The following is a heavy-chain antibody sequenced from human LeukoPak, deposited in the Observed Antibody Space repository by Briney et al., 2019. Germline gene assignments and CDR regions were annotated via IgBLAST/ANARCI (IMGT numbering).Heavy chain of an antibody. Sequence: PSGTLSLTCAVSGGSISSSNWWSWVRPPPGKGLEWIGEIYHSGSTNYNPSLKSRVTISVDKSKNQFSLKLSSVTAADTAVYYCAREIPPLTTVVTPLDYWGQGTLVTVSS. D-gene: IGHD4-23*01. CDR1: GGSISSSNW. J-gene: IGHJ4*02. V-gene: IGHV4-4*02. CDR2: IYHSGST. CDR3: AREIPPLTTVVTPLDY.